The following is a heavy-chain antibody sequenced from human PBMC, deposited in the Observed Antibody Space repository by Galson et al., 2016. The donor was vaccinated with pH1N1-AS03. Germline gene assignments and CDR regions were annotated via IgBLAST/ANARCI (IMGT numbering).Heavy chain of an antibody. V-gene: IGHV1-46*01. CDR3: ARWSSSGDTVGFDH. Sequence: SVKVSCKASGYTLTNYYMHWVRQAPGQGLEWMGIIDPSGGSPIYAQKYQGRVIVTGDTSTSTIYIGLSSRRAEETAVYFCARWSSSGDTVGFDHWGLGTLVSVS. D-gene: IGHD3-22*01. J-gene: IGHJ4*02. CDR2: IDPSGGSP. CDR1: GYTLTNYY.